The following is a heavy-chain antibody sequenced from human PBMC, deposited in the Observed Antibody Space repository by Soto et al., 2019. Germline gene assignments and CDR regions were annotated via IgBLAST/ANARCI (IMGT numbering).Heavy chain of an antibody. CDR3: AKDHGLVVAATLHHYCGMGV. D-gene: IGHD2-15*01. CDR1: GFTFSSYG. J-gene: IGHJ6*02. V-gene: IGHV3-30*18. CDR2: ISYDGSNK. Sequence: GGSLRLSCAASGFTFSSYGMHWVRQAPGKGLEWVAVISYDGSNKYYADSAKGRFTISRDNSKNTLYLQMNSLRAEDTAVYYCAKDHGLVVAATLHHYCGMGVWGQGTTVTVSS.